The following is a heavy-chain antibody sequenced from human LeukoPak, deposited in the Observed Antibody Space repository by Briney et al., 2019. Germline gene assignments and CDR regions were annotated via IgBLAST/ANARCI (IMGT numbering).Heavy chain of an antibody. CDR2: IYYSGST. J-gene: IGHJ6*03. CDR3: ATIVPAAQYYYYYYMDV. V-gene: IGHV4-39*01. D-gene: IGHD2-2*01. CDR1: GGSISSRSYY. Sequence: SETLSLTCTVSGGSISSRSYYWGWIRQPPGKGLEWIGSIYYSGSTYYNPSLKSRVTISVDTSRNQFSLKLSSVTAADTAGYYCATIVPAAQYYYYYYMDVWGKGTTVTVSS.